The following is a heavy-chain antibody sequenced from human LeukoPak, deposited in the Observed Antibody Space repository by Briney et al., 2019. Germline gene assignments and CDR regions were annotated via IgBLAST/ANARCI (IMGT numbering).Heavy chain of an antibody. J-gene: IGHJ4*02. CDR1: GLSFRSYA. D-gene: IGHD3-10*02. Sequence: RSLRFSRAASGLSFRSYAMSWVRQAPGKGLEWVSGVSVSGGSTYCAVSVKRRFTISRDNSKNTLYLQMNSLGAEDTAVYYCAKVAPYGNYVFDRWGQGTLVTVSS. CDR2: VSVSGGST. V-gene: IGHV3-23*01. CDR3: AKVAPYGNYVFDR.